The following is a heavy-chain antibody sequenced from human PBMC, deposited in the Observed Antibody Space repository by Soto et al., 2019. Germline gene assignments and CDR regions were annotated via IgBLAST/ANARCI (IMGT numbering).Heavy chain of an antibody. CDR3: ARGRRRGIVVVVAATLGWFAP. J-gene: IGHJ5*02. CDR1: GGSFSGYY. D-gene: IGHD2-15*01. Sequence: QVQLQQWGAGLLKPSETLSLTCAVYGGSFSGYYWSWIRQPPGKGLEWIGEINHSGSTNYNPSLKRRVTLSVDTSKDQFSLKLSSVTAADTAVYYCARGRRRGIVVVVAATLGWFAPWGQGTLVTVSS. CDR2: INHSGST. V-gene: IGHV4-34*01.